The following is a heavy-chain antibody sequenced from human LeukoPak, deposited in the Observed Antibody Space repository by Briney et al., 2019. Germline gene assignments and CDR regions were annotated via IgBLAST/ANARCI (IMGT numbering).Heavy chain of an antibody. CDR2: IGADTGNT. CDR1: GYTFYDYG. CDR3: ARDSRETGSTSNFDF. Sequence: ASVKVSCKTSGYTFYDYGISWVRQAPGQGLEWMGWIGADTGNTNFAQKLQDRVTMTTYTSTSTAYMELRSLTSDDTAVYYCARDSRETGSTSNFDFWGQGTLVTVSS. D-gene: IGHD1-7*01. V-gene: IGHV1-18*04. J-gene: IGHJ4*02.